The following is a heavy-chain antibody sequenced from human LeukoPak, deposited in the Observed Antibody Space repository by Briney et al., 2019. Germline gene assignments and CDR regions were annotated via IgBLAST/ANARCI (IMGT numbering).Heavy chain of an antibody. CDR2: INHGGRA. CDR3: ARGLLSGGYYNRILHNRKYYFDY. J-gene: IGHJ4*02. V-gene: IGHV4-34*01. CDR1: ADSFSGYS. D-gene: IGHD1-26*01. Sequence: SETLSLTCAVYADSFSGYSWSWIRQSPGRGLEWIGEINHGGRANYNPSLKSRVTISVDTSKNQFSLKLSSVTAADTAVYYCARGLLSGGYYNRILHNRKYYFDYWGQGTLVTVSS.